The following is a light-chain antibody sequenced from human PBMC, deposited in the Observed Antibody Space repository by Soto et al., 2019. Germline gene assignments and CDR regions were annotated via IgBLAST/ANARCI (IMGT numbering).Light chain of an antibody. V-gene: IGKV3-11*01. Sequence: EIVLTQSPVTLSLSPGERATLSCRASQNISRYFAWYQQRPGQAPRLLIYDATNRANGIPARFSGSGSGTNFTITISSRAHADFVVYYCQHRSNWPVEVFGQGTKLEIK. CDR3: QHRSNWPVEV. J-gene: IGKJ2*01. CDR2: DAT. CDR1: QNISRY.